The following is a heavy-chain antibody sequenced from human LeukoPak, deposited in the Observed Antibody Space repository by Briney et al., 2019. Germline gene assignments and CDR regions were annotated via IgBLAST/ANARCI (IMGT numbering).Heavy chain of an antibody. V-gene: IGHV1-46*01. CDR1: GYTFTSYY. CDR3: ARDGTYRTNGVCPGYWFDP. D-gene: IGHD2-8*01. J-gene: IGHJ5*02. Sequence: ASVKVSCKASGYTFTSYYMHWVRQAPGQGLEWMGIINPSGGSTSYAQKFQGRVTMTRDTSTSTVYMELSSLRSEDTAVYYCARDGTYRTNGVCPGYWFDPWGQGTLVTVSS. CDR2: INPSGGST.